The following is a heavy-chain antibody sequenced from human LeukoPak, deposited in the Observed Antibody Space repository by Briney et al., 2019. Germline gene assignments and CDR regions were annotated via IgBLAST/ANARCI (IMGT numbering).Heavy chain of an antibody. CDR3: ARNDQTYCSSSTCYGGAFES. CDR1: GFPFDDFT. J-gene: IGHJ4*02. D-gene: IGHD2-2*01. CDR2: ISRDVTYQ. V-gene: IGHV3-43*01. Sequence: PGGSLRLSCAASGFPFDDFTMHWVRHLPGKGLQWFSLISRDVTYQYYEDYLKGRFTISRHNHRNTLLLEMKSLTTDESGLYYCARNDQTYCSSSTCYGGAFESWGQGTLVIVSS.